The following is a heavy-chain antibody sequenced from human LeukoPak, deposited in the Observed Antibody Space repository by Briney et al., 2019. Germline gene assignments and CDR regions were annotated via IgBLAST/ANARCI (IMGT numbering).Heavy chain of an antibody. CDR1: GFTFSSYA. D-gene: IGHD2-2*02. CDR2: ISSSGSTI. J-gene: IGHJ4*02. V-gene: IGHV3-48*03. CDR3: AREDGSSTSCYNY. Sequence: GGSLRLSCAASGFTFSSYAMHWVRQAPGKGLEWVSYISSSGSTIYYADSVKGRFTISRDNAKNSLYLQMNSLRAEDTAVYYCAREDGSSTSCYNYWGQGTLVTVSS.